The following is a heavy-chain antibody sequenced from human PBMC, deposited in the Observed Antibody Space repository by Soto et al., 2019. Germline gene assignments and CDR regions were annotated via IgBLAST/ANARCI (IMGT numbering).Heavy chain of an antibody. CDR2: ISYDGSNK. CDR3: AKDSSDIAVAGKDFDY. Sequence: QVQLVESGGGVVQPGRSLRLSCAASGFTFSSYGMHWVRQAPGKGLEWVAVISYDGSNKYYADSVKGRFTISRDNSKNTLYLQMNSLRAEDTDVYYCAKDSSDIAVAGKDFDYCGQGTLVTVSS. V-gene: IGHV3-30*18. J-gene: IGHJ4*02. D-gene: IGHD6-19*01. CDR1: GFTFSSYG.